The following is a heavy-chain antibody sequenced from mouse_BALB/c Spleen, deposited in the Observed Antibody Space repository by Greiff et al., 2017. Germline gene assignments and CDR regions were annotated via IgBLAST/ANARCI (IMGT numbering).Heavy chain of an antibody. CDR1: GFTFSDYY. J-gene: IGHJ2*01. Sequence: EVKLEESGGGLVKPGGSLKLSCAASGFTFSDYYMYWVRQTPEKRLEWVATISDGGSYTYYPDSVKGRFTISRDNAKNNLYLQMSSLKSEDTAMYYCARDGGITTGYFDYWGQGTTLTVSS. CDR2: ISDGGSYT. CDR3: ARDGGITTGYFDY. D-gene: IGHD1-1*01. V-gene: IGHV5-4*02.